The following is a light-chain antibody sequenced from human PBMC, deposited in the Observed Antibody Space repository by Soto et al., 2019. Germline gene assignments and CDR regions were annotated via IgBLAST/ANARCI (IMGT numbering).Light chain of an antibody. Sequence: EIVLTQSPGTLSLSPGETATLSCRASQSVSSNNLAWYHQKPGQTARLLIYGASSRATGIPDRFSGSGFGTDFTLTISRLEPEDFAVYYCQQYDNSITFGQGTRLEIE. CDR3: QQYDNSIT. CDR1: QSVSSNN. CDR2: GAS. V-gene: IGKV3-20*01. J-gene: IGKJ5*01.